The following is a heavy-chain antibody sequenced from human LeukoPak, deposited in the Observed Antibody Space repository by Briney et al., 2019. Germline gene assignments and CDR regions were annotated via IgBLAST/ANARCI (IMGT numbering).Heavy chain of an antibody. J-gene: IGHJ4*02. CDR3: ARVKRKYQLLKPLHETPSHYFDY. V-gene: IGHV4-39*07. Sequence: PSETLSLTCIVSGGSITSNTYFWDWIRQTPGKGLEWIGGIYYSGSTYYNPSLKSRVTISLDTSKNQFSLKLSSVTAADTAMYYCARVKRKYQLLKPLHETPSHYFDYWGQGTLVTVSS. D-gene: IGHD2-2*01. CDR2: IYYSGST. CDR1: GGSITSNTYF.